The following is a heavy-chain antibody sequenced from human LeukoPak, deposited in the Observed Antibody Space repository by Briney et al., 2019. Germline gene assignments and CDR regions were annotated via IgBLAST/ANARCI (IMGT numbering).Heavy chain of an antibody. J-gene: IGHJ3*02. CDR2: IFHSGTT. Sequence: SETLSLTCAVSGGSISSNWWSWVRQPPGKGLEWIGQIFHSGTTSYSPSLKSRVTISVDKSKNEFSLKMTSVTAADTAVYYCATYSGTYSAFDIWGLGTLVTVSS. CDR3: ATYSGTYSAFDI. D-gene: IGHD1-26*01. V-gene: IGHV4-4*02. CDR1: GGSISSNW.